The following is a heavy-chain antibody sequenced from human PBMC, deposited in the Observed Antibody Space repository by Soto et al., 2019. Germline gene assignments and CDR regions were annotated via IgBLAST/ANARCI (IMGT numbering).Heavy chain of an antibody. V-gene: IGHV4-34*02. D-gene: IGHD3-10*01. J-gene: IGHJ5*02. CDR3: ARGDYGQYDAYNWFDP. Sequence: QVRLQQWGAGLVRPSETLSLTCAVYGGSFNNYCWSWIRQPPGKGLEWIGEVCPGGRTNYSPTLKREVPIAVEGSKNQFSLRQTSVTVADTAVYYCARGDYGQYDAYNWFDPWGQGNLVIVAS. CDR1: GGSFNNYC. CDR2: VCPGGRT.